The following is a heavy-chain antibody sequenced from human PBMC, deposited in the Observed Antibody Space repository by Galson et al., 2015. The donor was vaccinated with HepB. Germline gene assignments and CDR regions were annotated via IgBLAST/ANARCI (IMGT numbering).Heavy chain of an antibody. Sequence: SVKVSCKASGYTFTSYGISWVRQAPGQGLEWMGWISAYNGNTNYAQKLQGRVTMTTDTSTSTAYMELRSLRSDDTAVYYCARWGPARYWSGYYLSLNWFDPWGQGTLVTVSS. J-gene: IGHJ5*02. D-gene: IGHD3-3*01. CDR1: GYTFTSYG. V-gene: IGHV1-18*01. CDR3: ARWGPARYWSGYYLSLNWFDP. CDR2: ISAYNGNT.